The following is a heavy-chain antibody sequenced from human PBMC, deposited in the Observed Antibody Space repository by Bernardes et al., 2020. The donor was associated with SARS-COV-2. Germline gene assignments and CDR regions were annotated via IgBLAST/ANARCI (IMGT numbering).Heavy chain of an antibody. CDR3: ARGGAFASGYYR. CDR2: INHLGTT. Sequence: TLSLTCAVYGGSFSGYYWSWIRQSPGKGLEWIGEINHLGTTNYNPSLKSRVTISVDTSKSQFSLKLNSVTAADTSVYYCARGGAFASGYYRWGQGTLVTVSS. D-gene: IGHD3-22*01. CDR1: GGSFSGYY. J-gene: IGHJ5*02. V-gene: IGHV4-34*01.